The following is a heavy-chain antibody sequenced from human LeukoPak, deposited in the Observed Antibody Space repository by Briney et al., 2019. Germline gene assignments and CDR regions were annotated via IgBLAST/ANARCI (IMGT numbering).Heavy chain of an antibody. Sequence: GASVKVSCKAPGYTFTGYYMHWVRQAPGQGLEWMGWINPNSGGTNYAQKFQGRVTMTRDTSISTAYMELSRLRSDDTAVYYCARDYHTLGYCSSTSCSARHFDYWGQGTLVTVSS. CDR2: INPNSGGT. CDR3: ARDYHTLGYCSSTSCSARHFDY. V-gene: IGHV1-2*02. CDR1: GYTFTGYY. J-gene: IGHJ4*02. D-gene: IGHD2-2*01.